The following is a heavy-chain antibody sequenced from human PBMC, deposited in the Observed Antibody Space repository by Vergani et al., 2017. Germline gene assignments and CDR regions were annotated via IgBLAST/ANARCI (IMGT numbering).Heavy chain of an antibody. CDR1: GGSFSGYY. V-gene: IGHV4-34*01. J-gene: IGHJ6*02. CDR2: INHSGST. Sequence: QVQLQQWGAGLLKPSETLSLTCAVYGGSFSGYYWSWIRQPPGKGLEWIGEINHSGSTNYNPSLKSRVTISVDTSKKQFSLKLSSVTAADTAVYYCARRSVYGYSGSYGMDVWGQGTTVTVSS. D-gene: IGHD5-12*01. CDR3: ARRSVYGYSGSYGMDV.